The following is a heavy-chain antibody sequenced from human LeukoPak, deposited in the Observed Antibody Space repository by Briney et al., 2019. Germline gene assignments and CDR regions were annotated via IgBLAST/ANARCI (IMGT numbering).Heavy chain of an antibody. Sequence: GSLRLSCAASGFTFSSYWMHWVRQAPGKGLVWVSRTNSDGSSTNYADSVKGRFTISRDNAKNSLYLQMNSLRADDTAVYYCATQSGGNVYWGQGTLVTVSS. CDR1: GFTFSSYW. CDR2: TNSDGSST. D-gene: IGHD4-23*01. CDR3: ATQSGGNVY. V-gene: IGHV3-74*01. J-gene: IGHJ4*02.